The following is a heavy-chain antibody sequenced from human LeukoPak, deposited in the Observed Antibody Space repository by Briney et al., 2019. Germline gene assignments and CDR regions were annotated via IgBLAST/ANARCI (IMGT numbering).Heavy chain of an antibody. CDR2: IYYSGST. V-gene: IGHV4-59*01. Sequence: SETLSLTCTVSGGSISSYYWSWIRQPPGKGLEWIGYIYYSGSTNYNPSLKSRVTISVDTSKNQFSLKLSSVTAADTAVHYCARVLPAYCSGGSCLFDYWGQGTLVTVSS. D-gene: IGHD2-15*01. CDR1: GGSISSYY. CDR3: ARVLPAYCSGGSCLFDY. J-gene: IGHJ4*02.